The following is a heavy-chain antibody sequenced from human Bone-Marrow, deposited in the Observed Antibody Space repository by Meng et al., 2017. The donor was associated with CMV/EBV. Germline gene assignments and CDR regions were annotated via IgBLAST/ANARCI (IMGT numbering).Heavy chain of an antibody. CDR1: GFTFSSYA. V-gene: IGHV3-23*01. J-gene: IGHJ4*01. D-gene: IGHD4-17*01. Sequence: GGSLRLSCAASGFTFSSYAMSWVRQAPGKGLEWVSAISGSGGSTYYADSVKGRFTISRDNSKNTLYLQMNSLRAEDTVVYYCANFPLTMTTVTTGLNWGHGTLVTVSS. CDR2: ISGSGGST. CDR3: ANFPLTMTTVTTGLN.